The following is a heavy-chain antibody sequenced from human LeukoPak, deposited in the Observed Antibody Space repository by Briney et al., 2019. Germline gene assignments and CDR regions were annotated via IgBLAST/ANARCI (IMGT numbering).Heavy chain of an antibody. D-gene: IGHD5-18*01. Sequence: PGGSLRLSCAASGFTFSSYSMNWVRQAPGKGLEWVSSISSSSSYIYYAGSVKGRFTISRDNAKNSLYLQMNSLRAEDTAVYYCARVVPGGYSYGMTDAFDIWGQGTMVTVSS. J-gene: IGHJ3*02. V-gene: IGHV3-21*01. CDR2: ISSSSSYI. CDR1: GFTFSSYS. CDR3: ARVVPGGYSYGMTDAFDI.